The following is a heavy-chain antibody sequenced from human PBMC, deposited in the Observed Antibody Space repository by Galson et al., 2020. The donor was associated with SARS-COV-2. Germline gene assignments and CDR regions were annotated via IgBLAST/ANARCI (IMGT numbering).Heavy chain of an antibody. V-gene: IGHV1-24*01. CDR1: GHTLTELS. CDR3: ATWGVVVITYAFDS. J-gene: IGHJ3*02. D-gene: IGHD3-22*01. CDR2: FDPQDGET. Sequence: ASVKDSCKLSGHTLTELSMHWVRQAPGKGLEWLGRFDPQDGETTYAQKFQGRVTMTEDTSTETAYLELSSLRSDDTAVYYCATWGVVVITYAFDSWGKGTRFTVSS.